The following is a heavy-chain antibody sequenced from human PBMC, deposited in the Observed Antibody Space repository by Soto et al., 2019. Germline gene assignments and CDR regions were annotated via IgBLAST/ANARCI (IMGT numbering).Heavy chain of an antibody. CDR2: IYSGGST. CDR3: ARVVTASDYEGYYFSAFDI. CDR1: GFTVSSNY. V-gene: IGHV3-66*01. J-gene: IGHJ3*02. Sequence: GGSLRLSCAASGFTVSSNYMSWVRQAPGKGLEWVSVIYSGGSTYYADSVKGRFTISRDNSKNTLYLQMNSLRAEDTAVYYCARVVTASDYEGYYFSAFDIWGQGTMVTVSS. D-gene: IGHD3-3*01.